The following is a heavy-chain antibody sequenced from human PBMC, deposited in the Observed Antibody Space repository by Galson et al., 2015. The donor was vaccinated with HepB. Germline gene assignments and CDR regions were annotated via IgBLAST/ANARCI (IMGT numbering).Heavy chain of an antibody. J-gene: IGHJ3*02. CDR1: GFTFSSYW. D-gene: IGHD6-13*01. V-gene: IGHV3-7*03. Sequence: SLRLSCAASGFTFSSYWMSWVRQAPGKGLEWVANIKQDGSEKYYVDSVKGRFTISRDNAKNSLYLQMNSLRAEDTAVYYCARSAIAAAGAFDIWGQGTMVTVSS. CDR3: ARSAIAAAGAFDI. CDR2: IKQDGSEK.